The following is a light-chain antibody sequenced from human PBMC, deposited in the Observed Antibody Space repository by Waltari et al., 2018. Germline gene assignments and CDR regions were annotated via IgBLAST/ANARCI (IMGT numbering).Light chain of an antibody. CDR3: TSYTTSRTWV. J-gene: IGLJ3*02. V-gene: IGLV2-14*01. CDR1: SSDVRAYAY. Sequence: QSALTQPASVSGSPGQSITISCPGTSSDVRAYAYVSWYQQKPGKAPPLIIYEVRDRPPGVPNRFSGSKSGYTAFLTISGLQAEDEADYYCTSYTTSRTWVFGGGTKLTVL. CDR2: EVR.